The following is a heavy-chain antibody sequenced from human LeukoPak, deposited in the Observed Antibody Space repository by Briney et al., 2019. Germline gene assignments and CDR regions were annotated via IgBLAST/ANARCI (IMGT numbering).Heavy chain of an antibody. V-gene: IGHV3-30*18. CDR2: ISYDGSNK. D-gene: IGHD6-25*01. J-gene: IGHJ4*02. Sequence: GGSLRLSCAASGFTFSSYGMHWVRQAPGKGLEWVAVISYDGSNKYYADSVKGRFTISVDNSKNTLYLQMNSLRAEDTAVYYCAKGGLGGYHAVFDYWGQGTLVTVSS. CDR3: AKGGLGGYHAVFDY. CDR1: GFTFSSYG.